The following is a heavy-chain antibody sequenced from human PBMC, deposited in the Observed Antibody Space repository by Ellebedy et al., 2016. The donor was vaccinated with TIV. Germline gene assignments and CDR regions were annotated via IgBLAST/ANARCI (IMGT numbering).Heavy chain of an antibody. Sequence: GESLKISCVASGFTFSSYAMSWVRQAPGKGLEWVGLSRNKANSYTTEYAASVKGRFTIPRDDSNNLLFLQMNSLKTEDTGLYYCVRGLGDWGQGILVTVS. CDR2: SRNKANSYTT. CDR1: GFTFSSYA. CDR3: VRGLGD. J-gene: IGHJ4*02. V-gene: IGHV3-72*01.